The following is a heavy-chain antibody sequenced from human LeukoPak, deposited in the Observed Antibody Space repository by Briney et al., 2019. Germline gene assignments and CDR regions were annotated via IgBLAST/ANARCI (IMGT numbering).Heavy chain of an antibody. CDR2: IYYGGST. CDR3: ARGDRGVTLVWYFDL. CDR1: GGSISSYY. D-gene: IGHD3-10*01. Sequence: PSETLSLTCTVSGGSISSYYWSWIRQPPGKGLEWIGYIYYGGSTNYNPSLKSRVTISVDTSKNQFSLKLSSVTAADTAVYYCARGDRGVTLVWYFDLWGRGTLVTVSS. J-gene: IGHJ2*01. V-gene: IGHV4-59*01.